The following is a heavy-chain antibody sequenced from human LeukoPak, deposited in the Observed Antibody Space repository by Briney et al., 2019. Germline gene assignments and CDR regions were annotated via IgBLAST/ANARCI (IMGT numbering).Heavy chain of an antibody. D-gene: IGHD3-3*01. J-gene: IGHJ6*02. CDR2: ISSSGSTI. V-gene: IGHV3-11*04. CDR1: GFTFSDYY. Sequence: PGGSLRLSCAASGFTFSDYYMSWIRQAPGKGLEWVSYISSSGSTIYYADSVKGRFTISRDNAKNSLYLQMNSLRAEDTAVYYCARVSLLRFLEWFNYYGMDVWGQGTTVTVSS. CDR3: ARVSLLRFLEWFNYYGMDV.